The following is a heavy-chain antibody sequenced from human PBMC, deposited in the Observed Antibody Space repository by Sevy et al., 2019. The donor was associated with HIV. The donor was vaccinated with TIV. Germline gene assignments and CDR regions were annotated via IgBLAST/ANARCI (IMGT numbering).Heavy chain of an antibody. V-gene: IGHV3-30-3*01. CDR3: ARFETRRTPPSEF. Sequence: GGSLRLSCAASGFTFSTYTMHWVRQSPGKGLEWVAVISLDGSSNSYEDSVKGRFTISRDNSKNTLYLQMDTLRIEDTAVYYCARFETRRTPPSEFWGQGTLVTVSS. J-gene: IGHJ4*02. D-gene: IGHD3-10*01. CDR1: GFTFSTYT. CDR2: ISLDGSSN.